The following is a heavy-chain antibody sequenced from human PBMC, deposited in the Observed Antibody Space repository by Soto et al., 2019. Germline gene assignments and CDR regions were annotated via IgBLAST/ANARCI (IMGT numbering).Heavy chain of an antibody. CDR1: RLTFGSRA. CDR3: VRGSKDSYPGSRIFDF. V-gene: IGHV3-23*01. Sequence: WGALRLSCVASRLTFGSRAVSWVRLSPGERLEWVSTITDTYGDTKYSDSVRRRFAISRDQSKNTLYLQMRALRDEDSAIYFCVRGSKDSYPGSRIFDFWGRGTLVSVSS. J-gene: IGHJ4*02. D-gene: IGHD3-10*01. CDR2: ITDTYGDT.